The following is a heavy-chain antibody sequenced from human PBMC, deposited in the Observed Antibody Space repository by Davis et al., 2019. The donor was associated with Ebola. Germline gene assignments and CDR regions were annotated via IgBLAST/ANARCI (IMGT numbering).Heavy chain of an antibody. J-gene: IGHJ4*02. Sequence: GESLKISCAASGFTFDDYGMSWVRQAPGKGLEWVSSISSSSSYIYYADSVKGRFTISRDNAKNSLYLQMNGLRAEDTAVYYCARDREQLVPPGYFDYWGQGTLVTVSS. D-gene: IGHD6-6*01. CDR3: ARDREQLVPPGYFDY. CDR2: ISSSSSYI. CDR1: GFTFDDYG. V-gene: IGHV3-21*01.